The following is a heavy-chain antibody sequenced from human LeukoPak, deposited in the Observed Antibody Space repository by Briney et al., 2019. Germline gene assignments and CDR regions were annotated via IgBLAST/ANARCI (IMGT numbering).Heavy chain of an antibody. CDR1: GFPFISYA. CDR3: AKDFYDTALYFDY. J-gene: IGHJ4*02. D-gene: IGHD2/OR15-2a*01. Sequence: GGSLSLSCAASGFPFISYAMNWVRQAPGKGLEWVSAISGSGGSTYYADSVKGRFTISRDNSKNTLYLQMNSLRAEDTAVYYCAKDFYDTALYFDYWGQGTLVTVYS. CDR2: ISGSGGST. V-gene: IGHV3-23*01.